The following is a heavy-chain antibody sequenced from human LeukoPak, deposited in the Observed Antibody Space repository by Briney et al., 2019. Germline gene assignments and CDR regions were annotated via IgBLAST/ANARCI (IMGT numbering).Heavy chain of an antibody. CDR1: GGSISSYY. Sequence: PSETLSLTCTVSGGSISSYYWSWIRQPAGKGLEWIGRIYTSGSTNYNPSLKSRVTMSVDTSKNQFSLKLSSVTAADTAVYYCARDLDHYYDSSGYKRPNDAFDIWGQGQWSPSLQ. D-gene: IGHD3-22*01. J-gene: IGHJ3*02. CDR2: IYTSGST. V-gene: IGHV4-4*07. CDR3: ARDLDHYYDSSGYKRPNDAFDI.